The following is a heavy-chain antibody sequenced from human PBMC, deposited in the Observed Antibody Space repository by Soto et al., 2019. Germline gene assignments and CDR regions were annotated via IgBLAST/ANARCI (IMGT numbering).Heavy chain of an antibody. V-gene: IGHV4-31*03. CDR3: GRVIAARPRYFDY. Sequence: SVTLSLTRTVSGGCISSGRHYWSWISHHPGKPLERIGYIYYSVSTYYNPSLKSRVTISVDTSKNHFSLKLSSGTAADTAVYYCGRVIAARPRYFDYGGQRT. CDR1: GGCISSGRHY. J-gene: IGHJ4*02. CDR2: IYYSVST. D-gene: IGHD6-6*01.